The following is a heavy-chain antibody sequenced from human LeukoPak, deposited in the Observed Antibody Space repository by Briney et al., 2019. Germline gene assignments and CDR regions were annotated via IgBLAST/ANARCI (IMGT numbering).Heavy chain of an antibody. V-gene: IGHV1-46*01. J-gene: IGHJ4*02. CDR1: GYTFTRYY. CDR3: ARRGSGSYVLDY. Sequence: ASEKVSCKASGYTFTRYYMHWVRQAPGQGLEWMGIINPSDGVIDYAQKFQDRVTMTRDTSTSTVYMELSSLRSEDTAVYYCARRGSGSYVLDYWGQGTLVTVSS. CDR2: INPSDGVI. D-gene: IGHD3-10*01.